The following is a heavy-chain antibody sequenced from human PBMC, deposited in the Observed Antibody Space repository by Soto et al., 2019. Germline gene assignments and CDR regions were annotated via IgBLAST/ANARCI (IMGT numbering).Heavy chain of an antibody. V-gene: IGHV4-34*01. CDR2: INHSGST. Sequence: PSETLSLTCAVYGGSFSGYYWSWIRQPPGKGLEWIGEINHSGSTNYNPSLKSRVTISVDTSKNQFSLKLSSLTAADTAVYYCARVDHRGYFSVLTDFWGQGILVTVSS. D-gene: IGHD3-10*02. J-gene: IGHJ4*02. CDR3: ARVDHRGYFSVLTDF. CDR1: GGSFSGYY.